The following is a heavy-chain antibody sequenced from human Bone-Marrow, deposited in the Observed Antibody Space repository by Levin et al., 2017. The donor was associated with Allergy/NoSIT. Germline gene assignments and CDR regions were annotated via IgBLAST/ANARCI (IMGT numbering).Heavy chain of an antibody. Sequence: NPGGSLRLSCTVSGGSISSYYWSWVRQPPGKGLEWIGYIYKSGSTDYNPSLKSRVTISGDTSKNQFSLKLSSVTAADTAVYYCAREASFWSAYSFYYSGMDVWGQGTTVTVSS. CDR1: GGSISSYY. D-gene: IGHD3-3*01. V-gene: IGHV4-59*01. J-gene: IGHJ6*02. CDR3: AREASFWSAYSFYYSGMDV. CDR2: IYKSGST.